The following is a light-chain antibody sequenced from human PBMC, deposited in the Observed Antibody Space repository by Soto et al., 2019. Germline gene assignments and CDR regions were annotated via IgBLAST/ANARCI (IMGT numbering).Light chain of an antibody. CDR2: DAS. V-gene: IGKV1-33*01. CDR1: QDISNY. Sequence: DIRMTQSPSSLSASVGDRVTITCQASQDISNYLNWYQQKPGKAPKLLIYDASNLETGVPSRFSGSGSGTDFTFTISSLQPEDIATYYCQQYDNLPPRLTFGGGTKVDIK. J-gene: IGKJ4*01. CDR3: QQYDNLPPRLT.